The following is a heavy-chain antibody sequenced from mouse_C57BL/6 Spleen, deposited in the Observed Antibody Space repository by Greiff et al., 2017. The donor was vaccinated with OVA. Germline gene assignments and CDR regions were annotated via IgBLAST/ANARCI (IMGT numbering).Heavy chain of an antibody. CDR2: ISNGGGST. CDR1: GFTFSDYY. CDR3: ARFTTVVAFDY. V-gene: IGHV5-12*01. J-gene: IGHJ2*01. D-gene: IGHD1-1*01. Sequence: EVQLQESGGGLVQPGGSLKLSCAASGFTFSDYYMYWVRQTPEKRLEWVAYISNGGGSTYYPDTVKGRFTISRDNAKNTLYLQMSRLKSEDTAMYYCARFTTVVAFDYWGQGTTLTVSS.